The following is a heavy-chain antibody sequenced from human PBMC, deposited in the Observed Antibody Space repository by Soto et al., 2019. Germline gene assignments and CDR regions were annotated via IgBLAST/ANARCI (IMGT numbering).Heavy chain of an antibody. CDR2: IWYDGSNK. Sequence: GGSLRLSCAASGFTFGSYGMHWVRQAPGKGLEWVAVIWYDGSNKYYADSVKGRFTISRDNSKNTLYLQMNSLRAEDTAVYYCARDGYCSGGSCYSVPVFDYWGQGTLVTVSS. D-gene: IGHD2-15*01. J-gene: IGHJ4*02. CDR1: GFTFGSYG. CDR3: ARDGYCSGGSCYSVPVFDY. V-gene: IGHV3-33*01.